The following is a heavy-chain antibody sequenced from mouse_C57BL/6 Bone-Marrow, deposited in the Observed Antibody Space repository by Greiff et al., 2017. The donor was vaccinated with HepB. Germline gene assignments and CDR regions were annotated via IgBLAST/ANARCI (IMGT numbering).Heavy chain of an antibody. CDR1: GYAFSSSW. CDR3: ARWAVVAGNYFDY. V-gene: IGHV1-82*01. CDR2: IYPGDGDT. Sequence: VKLEESGPELVKPGASVKISCKASGYAFSSSWMNWVKQRPGKGLEWIGRIYPGDGDTNYNGKFKGKATLTADKSSSTAYMQLSILTSEDSAVYFCARWAVVAGNYFDYWGQGTTLTVSS. J-gene: IGHJ2*01. D-gene: IGHD1-1*01.